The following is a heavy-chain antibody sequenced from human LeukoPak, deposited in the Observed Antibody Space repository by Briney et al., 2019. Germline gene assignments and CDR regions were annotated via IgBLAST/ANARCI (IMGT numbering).Heavy chain of an antibody. J-gene: IGHJ3*02. Sequence: GGSLRLSCAASGFTFSSYGMHWVRQAPGKGLEWVAVISYDGSNKYYADSVKGRFTISRNNSKNTLYLQMNSLRAEDTAVYYCARDAKKVFGVVTHAFDIWGQGTMVTVSS. V-gene: IGHV3-30*03. CDR2: ISYDGSNK. D-gene: IGHD3-3*01. CDR3: ARDAKKVFGVVTHAFDI. CDR1: GFTFSSYG.